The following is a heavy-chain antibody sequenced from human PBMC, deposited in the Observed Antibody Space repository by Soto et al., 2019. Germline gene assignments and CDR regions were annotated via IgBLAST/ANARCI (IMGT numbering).Heavy chain of an antibody. D-gene: IGHD2-2*01. CDR2: IWYDGSNK. CDR3: ARDRDDRLVPARNPRGGRDV. CDR1: GFTFSSYG. Sequence: QVQLVESGGGVVQPGRSLRLSCAASGFTFSSYGMHWVRQAPGKGLEWVAVIWYDGSNKYYADSVKGRFTISRDNSKNTXYXXLNSLRAEDTAVYYCARDRDDRLVPARNPRGGRDVWGQGTTVTVSS. J-gene: IGHJ6*02. V-gene: IGHV3-33*01.